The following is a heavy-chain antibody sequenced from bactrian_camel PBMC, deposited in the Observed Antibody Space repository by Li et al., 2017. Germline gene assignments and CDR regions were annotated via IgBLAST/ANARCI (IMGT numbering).Heavy chain of an antibody. V-gene: IGHV3S53*01. Sequence: VQLVESGGGSVQAGQSLRLSCRASGIKFVDSEMAWYRQAPGNDCELVSSITRAGKKEYLESVKGRFTISQDNAQNTVYLQMNTLGPEDTAVYYCAAEMYYWGESFSLCPVSSGHWGRGTQVTVS. CDR1: GIKFVDSE. J-gene: IGHJ4*01. CDR3: AAEMYYWGESFSLCPVSSGH. CDR2: ITRAGKK. D-gene: IGHD3*01.